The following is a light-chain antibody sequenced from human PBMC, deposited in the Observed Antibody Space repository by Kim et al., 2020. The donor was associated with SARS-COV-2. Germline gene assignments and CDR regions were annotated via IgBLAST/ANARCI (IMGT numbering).Light chain of an antibody. CDR2: DVS. V-gene: IGLV2-11*01. Sequence: SVPISCTGTSSDVGGYNYVPWYQQHPGKAPELMIYDVSKRPSGVPDRFSGSKSGNTASLTISGLQAEDEADYYCCSYAGSYTFNYVFGTGTKVTVL. CDR1: SSDVGGYNY. J-gene: IGLJ1*01. CDR3: CSYAGSYTFNYV.